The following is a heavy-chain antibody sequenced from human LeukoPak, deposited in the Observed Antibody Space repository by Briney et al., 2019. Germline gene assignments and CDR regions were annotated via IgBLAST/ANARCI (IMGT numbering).Heavy chain of an antibody. J-gene: IGHJ3*02. V-gene: IGHV3-23*01. CDR1: GFTFSSYA. CDR3: AKVGSLVGAFDI. CDR2: ISGSGGST. Sequence: GGSLRLSRAASGFTFSSYAMSWVRQAPGKGLEWVSAISGSGGSTYYADSVKGRFTISRDNSKNTLYLQMNSLRAEDTAVYYCAKVGSLVGAFDIWGQGTMVTVSS. D-gene: IGHD3-16*01.